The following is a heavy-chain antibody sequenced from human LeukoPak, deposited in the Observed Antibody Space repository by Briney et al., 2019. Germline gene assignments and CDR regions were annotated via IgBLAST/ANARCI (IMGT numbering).Heavy chain of an antibody. CDR3: ARARNYYGSGSYYKGFFSGFLEFDP. V-gene: IGHV1-2*02. CDR2: INPNSVGT. Sequence: ASVKVSCKASGYTFTGYYMHWVRQAPGQGLGWMGWINPNSVGTNYAQKFQGRVTMTRDMSTSTVYMELSSLRSEGTAVYYCARARNYYGSGSYYKGFFSGFLEFDPWGQGTLVTVSS. D-gene: IGHD3-10*01. CDR1: GYTFTGYY. J-gene: IGHJ5*02.